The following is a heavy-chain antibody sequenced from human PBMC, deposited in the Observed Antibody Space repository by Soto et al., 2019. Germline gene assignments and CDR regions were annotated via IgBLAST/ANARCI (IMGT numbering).Heavy chain of an antibody. D-gene: IGHD3-22*01. CDR1: GFTFSGSA. Sequence: GGSLRLSCAASGFTFSGSAMHWVRQASGKGLEWVGRIRSKSNSYATAYAASVKGRFTISRDDSKDTAYLQINSLKTEDTAVYYCTRDPRKDDDSIGSATWFDPGGQGTLVTVSS. CDR3: TRDPRKDDDSIGSATWFDP. J-gene: IGHJ5*02. CDR2: IRSKSNSYAT. V-gene: IGHV3-73*01.